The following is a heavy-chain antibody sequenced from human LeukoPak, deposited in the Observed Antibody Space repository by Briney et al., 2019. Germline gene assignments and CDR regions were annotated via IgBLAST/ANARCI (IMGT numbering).Heavy chain of an antibody. J-gene: IGHJ4*02. CDR1: GYSFTSYW. CDR3: ARDNGWSADF. Sequence: GESLKISCKGSGYSFTSYWIGWVRQAPGKGLEWVANIKQDGSAKPYVDSVKGRFTISRDNAKNSLFLQMNSLRAEDTAVYYCARDNGWSADFWGQGTLVTVSS. D-gene: IGHD2-15*01. V-gene: IGHV3-7*03. CDR2: IKQDGSAK.